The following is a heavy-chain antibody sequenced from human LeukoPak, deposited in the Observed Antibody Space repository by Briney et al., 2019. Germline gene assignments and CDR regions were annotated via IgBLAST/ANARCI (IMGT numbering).Heavy chain of an antibody. Sequence: SETLSLTCTVSGGSISSYYWSWIRQPPGKGLEWIGYIYYCGSTNYNPSLKSRVTISVDTSKNQFSLKLSSVTAADTAVYYCARQGIDYYDSSGYAHWGQGTLVTVSS. D-gene: IGHD3-22*01. CDR3: ARQGIDYYDSSGYAH. CDR2: IYYCGST. CDR1: GGSISSYY. J-gene: IGHJ4*02. V-gene: IGHV4-59*08.